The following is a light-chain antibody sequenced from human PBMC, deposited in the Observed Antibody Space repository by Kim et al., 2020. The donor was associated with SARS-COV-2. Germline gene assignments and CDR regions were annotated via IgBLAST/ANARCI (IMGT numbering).Light chain of an antibody. CDR3: QAWDSRGGWV. CDR1: KLGDKY. Sequence: SYELTQPPSVSVSPGQTASITCSGDKLGDKYACWYQQKPGQSPVLVIYQDSKRPSGIPERFSGSNSGNTATLTISGTQAMDEADYYCQAWDSRGGWVFGG. CDR2: QDS. V-gene: IGLV3-1*01. J-gene: IGLJ3*02.